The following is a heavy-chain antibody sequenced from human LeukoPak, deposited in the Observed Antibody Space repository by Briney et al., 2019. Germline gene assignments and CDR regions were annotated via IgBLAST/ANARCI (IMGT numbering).Heavy chain of an antibody. V-gene: IGHV3-7*01. CDR3: AREALSSGSYYYYYMDV. Sequence: GGSLRLSCAASGFTFSSYYMNWVRQAPGKGLEWVAIIDQDGSQKHYVDSVKGRFTISRDNAKSSLYLQMNSLRAEDTAVYYCAREALSSGSYYYYYMDVWGKGTTVTISS. J-gene: IGHJ6*03. CDR2: IDQDGSQK. D-gene: IGHD3-10*01. CDR1: GFTFSSYY.